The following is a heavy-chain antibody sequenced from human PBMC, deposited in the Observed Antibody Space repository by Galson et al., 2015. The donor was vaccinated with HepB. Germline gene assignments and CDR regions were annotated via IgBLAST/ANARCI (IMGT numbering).Heavy chain of an antibody. D-gene: IGHD3-9*01. V-gene: IGHV3-73*01. J-gene: IGHJ4*02. CDR3: TAVVLTGLGDFDY. Sequence: SLRLSCAASGFTFSGSAMHWVRQASGKGLEWVGRIRSKANSYATAYAASVKGRFTISRDDSKNTAYLQMNSLKTEDTAVYYCTAVVLTGLGDFDYWGQGTLVTVSS. CDR2: IRSKANSYAT. CDR1: GFTFSGSA.